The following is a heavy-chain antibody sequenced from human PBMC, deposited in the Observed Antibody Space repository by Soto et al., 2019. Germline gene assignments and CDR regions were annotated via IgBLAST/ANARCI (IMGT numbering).Heavy chain of an antibody. D-gene: IGHD2-2*01. J-gene: IGHJ6*02. CDR1: GYSFTSYW. CDR2: IYPGASDT. V-gene: IGHV5-51*01. CDR3: ARHTGVAPAYYGMDV. Sequence: GESLKISCKGSGYSFTSYWIGWVRQMPGKGLEWMGIIYPGASDTRYSPSFQGQVTISADKSISTAYLQWSSLKASDTDMYYCARHTGVAPAYYGMDVWAKGPRSPSP.